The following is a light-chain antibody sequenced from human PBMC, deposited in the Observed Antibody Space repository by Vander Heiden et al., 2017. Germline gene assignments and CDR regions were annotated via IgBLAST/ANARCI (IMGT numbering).Light chain of an antibody. J-gene: IGKJ2*01. V-gene: IGKV4-1*01. CDR3: HQYDSTSLNT. Sequence: DIVMTQSPDSLAVSLGERATINCKSSQSLLYSSNNKNYLAWYQQKPGQSPKLLINWASTRESGVPDRFSGSGSGTDFTLTISSVQAEDVAVYYCHQYDSTSLNTFGQGTKVEIK. CDR1: QSLLYSSNNKNY. CDR2: WAS.